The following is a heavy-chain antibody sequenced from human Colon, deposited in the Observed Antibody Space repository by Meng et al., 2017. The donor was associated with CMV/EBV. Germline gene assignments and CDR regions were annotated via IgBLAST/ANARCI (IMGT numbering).Heavy chain of an antibody. CDR3: AKGADFHDFWSGFAY. J-gene: IGHJ4*02. V-gene: IGHV3-23*01. CDR2: ISGSGVTT. CDR1: GFTFNDFD. Sequence: GESLKISCSASGFTFNDFDMTRVRQAPGKGLEWVSSISGSGVTTYYSDAVKGRFTISRDNSRNTLHLQINSLRADDTAVYYCAKGADFHDFWSGFAYWGQGAVVTVSS. D-gene: IGHD3-3*01.